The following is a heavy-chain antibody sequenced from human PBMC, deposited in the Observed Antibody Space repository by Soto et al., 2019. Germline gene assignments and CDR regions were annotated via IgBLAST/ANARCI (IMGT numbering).Heavy chain of an antibody. CDR2: FNPNSGDT. D-gene: IGHD4-4*01. CDR1: GYIFTAYS. J-gene: IGHJ4*02. Sequence: ASVKVSCKASGYIFTAYSMHWLRQAPGQGLEWMGWFNPNSGDTIYAQKFQGRITLTRDTSITTAYMELYSLTSDDTAVYYCAREASAVISLDYWGQGTLVTVSS. V-gene: IGHV1-2*02. CDR3: AREASAVISLDY.